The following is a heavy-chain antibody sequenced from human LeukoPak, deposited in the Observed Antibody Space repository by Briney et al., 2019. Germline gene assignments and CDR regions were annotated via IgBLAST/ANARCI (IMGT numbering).Heavy chain of an antibody. J-gene: IGHJ4*02. CDR2: INHSGST. CDR3: ARDNYERIFGN. D-gene: IGHD3-3*01. CDR1: GGSFSGYY. Sequence: SETLSLTCAVYGGSFSGYYWSWIRQPPGKGLEWIGEINHSGSTNYNPSLKSRVTISVDTSKNQFSLKLSSVTAADTAVYYCARDNYERIFGNWGQGTLVTVSS. V-gene: IGHV4-34*01.